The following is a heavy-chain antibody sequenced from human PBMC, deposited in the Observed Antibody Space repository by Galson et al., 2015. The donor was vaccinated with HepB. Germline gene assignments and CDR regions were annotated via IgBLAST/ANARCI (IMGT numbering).Heavy chain of an antibody. CDR1: GGTFSSYA. D-gene: IGHD3-22*01. J-gene: IGHJ4*02. CDR3: ASGGRYYYDSSGYYLDY. V-gene: IGHV1-69*13. CDR2: IIPIFGTA. Sequence: SVKVSCKASGGTFSSYAISWVRQAPGQGLEWMGGIIPIFGTANYAQKFQGRVTITADESTSTAYMELSSLRSEDTAVYYCASGGRYYYDSSGYYLDYWGQGTLVTVSS.